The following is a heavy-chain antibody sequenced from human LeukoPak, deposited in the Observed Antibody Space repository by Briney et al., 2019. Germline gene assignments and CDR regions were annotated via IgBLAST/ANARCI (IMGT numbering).Heavy chain of an antibody. Sequence: GGSLRLSCAASGFTFSSYWMTWFRQAPGKGLEWVANIKQDGSEKYYVDSVKGQFTISRDNAKNSLYLQMNSLRAEDTAVYYCAKDQSYWYFDLWGRGTLVTVSS. CDR1: GFTFSSYW. CDR3: AKDQSYWYFDL. J-gene: IGHJ2*01. CDR2: IKQDGSEK. V-gene: IGHV3-7*03.